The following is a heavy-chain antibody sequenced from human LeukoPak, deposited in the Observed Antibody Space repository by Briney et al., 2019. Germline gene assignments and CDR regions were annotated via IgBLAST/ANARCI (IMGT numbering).Heavy chain of an antibody. D-gene: IGHD6-13*01. J-gene: IGHJ4*01. CDR3: ARDRSHQRLVHGIDR. CDR1: GYTQSYNH. Sequence: GRSLTLSFDASGYTQSYNHQTYIRKAPTNPLKPVTHIKLDRSQKYYMDSVNPRFTISRDNARNSLYLQMTSLRAEDTAVYYCARDRSHQRLVHGIDRWGQGSVVTVSS. CDR2: IKLDRSQK. V-gene: IGHV3-7*03.